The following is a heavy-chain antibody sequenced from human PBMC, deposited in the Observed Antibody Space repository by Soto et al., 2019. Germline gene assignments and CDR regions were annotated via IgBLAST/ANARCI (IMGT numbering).Heavy chain of an antibody. D-gene: IGHD2-2*01. V-gene: IGHV5-51*01. Sequence: GESLKISCKGSGYSFTSYWIGWVRQMPGKGLEWMGIIYPGDSDTRYSPSFQGQVTISADKSISTAYLQWSSLKASDTAMYYCARPYCSSTSCSPVVWDAFDIWGQGTMVTVSS. CDR3: ARPYCSSTSCSPVVWDAFDI. CDR2: IYPGDSDT. CDR1: GYSFTSYW. J-gene: IGHJ3*02.